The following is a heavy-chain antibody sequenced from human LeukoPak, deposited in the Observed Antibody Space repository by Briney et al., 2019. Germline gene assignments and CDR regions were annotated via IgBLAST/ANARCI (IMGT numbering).Heavy chain of an antibody. D-gene: IGHD5-12*01. V-gene: IGHV3-30*18. CDR2: ISYDGSNK. CDR1: GFTFSSYG. J-gene: IGHJ3*02. Sequence: GGSLRLSCAASGFTFSSYGMHWVRQAPGKGLEWVAVISYDGSNKYYADSVKGRFTISRDNSKNTLYLQMNSLRAEDTAVYYCAKVGYSGYDAAFDIWGQGTMVTVSS. CDR3: AKVGYSGYDAAFDI.